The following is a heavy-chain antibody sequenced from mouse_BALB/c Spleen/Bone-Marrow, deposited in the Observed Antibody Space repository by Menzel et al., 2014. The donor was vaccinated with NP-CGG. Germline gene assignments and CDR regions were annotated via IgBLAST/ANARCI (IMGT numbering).Heavy chain of an antibody. D-gene: IGHD2-3*01. J-gene: IGHJ2*01. CDR2: INPYNDGT. CDR3: AREGWLLRFEY. Sequence: VQLQQSGPELIKPGASVKMSCKAPGYTFTAYVMHWVKQKPGQGLEWIGYINPYNDGTNYNEKFKGKATLTSDKSSSTAYMELSSLTSEDSAVYYCAREGWLLRFEYWGQGTTLTVSS. CDR1: GYTFTAYV. V-gene: IGHV1-14*01.